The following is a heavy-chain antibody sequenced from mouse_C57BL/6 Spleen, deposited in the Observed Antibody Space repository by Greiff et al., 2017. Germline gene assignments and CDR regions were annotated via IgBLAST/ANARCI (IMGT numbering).Heavy chain of an antibody. CDR1: GFTFNTYA. CDR2: IRSKSSNYAT. J-gene: IGHJ1*03. D-gene: IGHD2-3*01. V-gene: IGHV10-3*01. Sequence: EVQGVESGGGLVQPKGSLKLSCAASGFTFNTYAMHWVRQAPGKGLEWVARIRSKSSNYATYYADSVKDRFTISRDDSQSMLYLQMNNLKTEDTAMYYCVRDWDGYYEDWYFDVWGTGTTVTVSS. CDR3: VRDWDGYYEDWYFDV.